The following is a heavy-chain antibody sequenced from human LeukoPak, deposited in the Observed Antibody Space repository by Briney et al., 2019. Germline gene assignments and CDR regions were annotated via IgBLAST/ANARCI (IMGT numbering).Heavy chain of an antibody. D-gene: IGHD3-22*01. V-gene: IGHV3-48*03. CDR2: ISTSGSPI. CDR3: ARRGFYDTSGYLFDH. J-gene: IGHJ4*02. CDR1: GFTFISYE. Sequence: GGSLRLSCVASGFTFISYEMYWVRQAPGKGLEWVSYISTSGSPIYYGNSVKGRFTISRDNAKNSLYLQMNSLRAEDTALYYCARRGFYDTSGYLFDHWGQGTLVTVSS.